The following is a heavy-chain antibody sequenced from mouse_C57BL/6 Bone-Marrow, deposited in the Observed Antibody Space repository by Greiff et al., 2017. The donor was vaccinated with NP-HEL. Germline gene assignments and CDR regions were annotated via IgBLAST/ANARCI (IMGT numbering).Heavy chain of an antibody. CDR1: GFTFSSYA. Sequence: EVKVVESGEGLVKPGGSLKLSCAASGFTFSSYAMSWVRQTPEKRLEWVAYISSGGDYIYYADTVKGRFTISRDNARNTLYLQMSSLKSEDTAMYYCTRDLGYYGSSSFAYWGQGTLVTVSA. D-gene: IGHD1-1*01. CDR2: ISSGGDYI. J-gene: IGHJ3*01. V-gene: IGHV5-9-1*02. CDR3: TRDLGYYGSSSFAY.